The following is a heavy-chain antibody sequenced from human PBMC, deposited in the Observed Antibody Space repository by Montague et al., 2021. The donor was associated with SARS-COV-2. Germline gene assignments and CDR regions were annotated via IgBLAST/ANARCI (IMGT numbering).Heavy chain of an antibody. V-gene: IGHV3-21*01. D-gene: IGHD5/OR15-5a*01. Sequence: SLRLSCAASGFTFSKYSMNWVRQAPGKGLEWVSSISTSSLYIYYAASVKGRFTISRANAKNSLFLQMDSPRAEDTAVYYCARALSASYSVGGDSFDIWGQGTMVTVSS. CDR2: ISTSSLYI. CDR1: GFTFSKYS. CDR3: ARALSASYSVGGDSFDI. J-gene: IGHJ3*02.